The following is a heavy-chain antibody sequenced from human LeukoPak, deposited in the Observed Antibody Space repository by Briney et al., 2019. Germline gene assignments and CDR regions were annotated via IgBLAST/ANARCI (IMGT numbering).Heavy chain of an antibody. D-gene: IGHD1-26*01. CDR1: GGSITTTNY. CDR3: SRESGPFCPFGH. Sequence: PSGTLSLTCGVSGGSITTTNYWSWVRQPPGGGVEWIGEVSLAGRTRYNPSLKNRVNISIDESKNHLYLNLASVTAADTAVYYCSRESGPFCPFGHWGQGTLVAVTS. V-gene: IGHV4-4*02. J-gene: IGHJ4*02. CDR2: VSLAGRT.